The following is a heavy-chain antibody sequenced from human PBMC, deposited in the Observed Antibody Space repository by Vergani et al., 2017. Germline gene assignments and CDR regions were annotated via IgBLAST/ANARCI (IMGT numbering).Heavy chain of an antibody. V-gene: IGHV3-13*01. Sequence: EVQLVESGGGLVQPGGSLRLSCAASGFTFSSYDMHWVRQATGKGLEWVSAIGTAGDTYYPGSVKGRFTISRDNAKNSLYLQMNSLRAGDTAVYYCARAPVTDDAFDIWGQGTMVTVSS. CDR1: GFTFSSYD. CDR3: ARAPVTDDAFDI. J-gene: IGHJ3*02. CDR2: IGTAGDT.